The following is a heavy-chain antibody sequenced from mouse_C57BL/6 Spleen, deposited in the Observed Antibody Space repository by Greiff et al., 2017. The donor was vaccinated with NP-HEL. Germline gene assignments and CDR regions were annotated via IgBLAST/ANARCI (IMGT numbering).Heavy chain of an antibody. D-gene: IGHD2-5*01. J-gene: IGHJ1*03. V-gene: IGHV1-61*01. CDR1: GYTFTSYW. Sequence: QVQLKQPGAELVRPGSSVKLSCKASGYTFTSYWMDWVKQRPGQGLEWIGNIYPSDSETHYNQKFKDKATLTVDKSSSTAYMQLSSLTSEDSAVYYCARYGYSNYWYFDVWGTGTTVTVSS. CDR2: IYPSDSET. CDR3: ARYGYSNYWYFDV.